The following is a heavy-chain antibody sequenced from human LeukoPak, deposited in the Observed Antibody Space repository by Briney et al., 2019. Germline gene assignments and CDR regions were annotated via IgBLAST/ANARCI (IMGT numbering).Heavy chain of an antibody. CDR2: IYYSGST. CDR1: GGSISSSSYY. CDR3: ARGPLLRLTG. D-gene: IGHD7-27*01. J-gene: IGHJ4*02. Sequence: PSETLSLTCTVSGGSISSSSYYWGWIRQPPGKGLEWIGSIYYSGSTYYNPSLKSRVTISVDTSKNQFSLKLSSVTAADTAVYYCARGPLLRLTGWGQGTLVSVSS. V-gene: IGHV4-39*07.